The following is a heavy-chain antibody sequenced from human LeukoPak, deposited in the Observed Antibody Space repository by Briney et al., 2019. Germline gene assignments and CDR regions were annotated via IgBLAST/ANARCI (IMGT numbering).Heavy chain of an antibody. D-gene: IGHD3-10*01. J-gene: IGHJ5*02. CDR2: IIPIFGTA. CDR1: RGTFSSYA. Sequence: GASVKVSCKASRGTFSSYAISWVRQAPGQGLEWMGGIIPIFGTANYAQKLQGRVTITADESTSTAYMELSSLRSEDTAVYYCARSEYYYGSGSKRHKGGWFDPWGQGTLVTVSS. V-gene: IGHV1-69*13. CDR3: ARSEYYYGSGSKRHKGGWFDP.